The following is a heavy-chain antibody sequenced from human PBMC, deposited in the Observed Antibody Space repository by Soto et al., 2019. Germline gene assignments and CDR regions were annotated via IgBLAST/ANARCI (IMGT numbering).Heavy chain of an antibody. CDR1: GFTFGDYA. V-gene: IGHV3-49*04. CDR3: TRYDFWSGYHPVFEP. CDR2: IRSKAYGGTT. D-gene: IGHD3-3*01. J-gene: IGHJ5*02. Sequence: GWSLRLSCTASGFTFGDYAMSLVRQAPGKGLEWVGFIRSKAYGGTTEYAASVKGRFTISRDDSKSIAYLQMNSLKTEDTAVYYCTRYDFWSGYHPVFEPWGQGTLVTVSS.